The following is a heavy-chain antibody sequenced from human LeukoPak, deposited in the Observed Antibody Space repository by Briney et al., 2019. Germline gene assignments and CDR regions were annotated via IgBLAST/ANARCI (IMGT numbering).Heavy chain of an antibody. CDR3: ARDQWGSGWFDYYYGMDV. Sequence: GGSLRLSCAASGFTFSSYSMNWVRQAPGKGLEWVSYISSSGSTIYYADSVKGRFTISRDNAKNSLYLQMNSLRAEDTAVYYCARDQWGSGWFDYYYGMDVWGQGTTVTVSS. V-gene: IGHV3-48*04. D-gene: IGHD6-19*01. CDR2: ISSSGSTI. CDR1: GFTFSSYS. J-gene: IGHJ6*02.